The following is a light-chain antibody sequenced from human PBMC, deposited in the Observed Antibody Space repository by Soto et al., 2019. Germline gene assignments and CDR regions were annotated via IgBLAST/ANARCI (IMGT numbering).Light chain of an antibody. CDR1: QALSNY. CDR2: SAS. V-gene: IGKV1-9*01. J-gene: IGKJ4*01. Sequence: LTQSPFVQSASVGDTVTITCRASQALSNYLAWYQQKPGKAPDLLIYSASTLQSGVPSRFSGSGSETEFSLTISAGQPEDLATYYCQLPSRYLLTFGGGTKVEIK. CDR3: QLPSRYLLT.